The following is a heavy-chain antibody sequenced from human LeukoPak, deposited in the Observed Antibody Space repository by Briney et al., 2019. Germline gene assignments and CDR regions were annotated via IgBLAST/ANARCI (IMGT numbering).Heavy chain of an antibody. CDR1: GFTFSSYG. CDR3: AKGGGYSPYYYMDV. D-gene: IGHD5-18*01. V-gene: IGHV3-23*01. CDR2: ISGSGGST. Sequence: GGSLRLSCAASGFTFSSYGMHWVRQAPGKGLEWVSAISGSGGSTYYADSVKGRFTISRDNSKNTLYLQMNSLRAEDTAVYYCAKGGGYSPYYYMDVWGKGTTVTVSS. J-gene: IGHJ6*03.